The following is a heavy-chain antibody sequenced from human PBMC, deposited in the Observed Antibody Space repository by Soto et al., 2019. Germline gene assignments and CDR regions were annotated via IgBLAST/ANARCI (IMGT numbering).Heavy chain of an antibody. J-gene: IGHJ4*02. CDR3: ARGSYGSGSFHFHC. D-gene: IGHD3-10*01. CDR2: IYHSGST. Sequence: SETLSLTFAVSGGSISSGGYSWSWIRQPPGKGLEWIGYIYHSGSTYYNPSLKSRVTISVDRSKNQFSLKLSSVTAADTAVYYCARGSYGSGSFHFHCWGQGTLVTVSS. V-gene: IGHV4-30-2*01. CDR1: GGSISSGGYS.